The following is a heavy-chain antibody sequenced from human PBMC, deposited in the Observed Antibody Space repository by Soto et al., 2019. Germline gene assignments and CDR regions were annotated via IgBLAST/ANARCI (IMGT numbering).Heavy chain of an antibody. Sequence: PSETLSLTCTVSGGSISSGDYYWSWIRQPPGKGLEWIGYIYYSGSTYYNPSLKSRVTISVDTSKNQFSLKLSSVTAADTAVYYCARGSSSFVGYFDYWGQGTLVTVSS. J-gene: IGHJ4*02. CDR2: IYYSGST. CDR3: ARGSSSFVGYFDY. CDR1: GGSISSGDYY. D-gene: IGHD6-6*01. V-gene: IGHV4-30-4*01.